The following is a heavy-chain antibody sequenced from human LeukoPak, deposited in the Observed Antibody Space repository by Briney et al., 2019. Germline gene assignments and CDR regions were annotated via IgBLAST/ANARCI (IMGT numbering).Heavy chain of an antibody. J-gene: IGHJ4*02. CDR2: ISSSGSTI. V-gene: IGHV3-48*03. CDR1: GFTFSSYE. Sequence: GGSLRLSCAASGFTFSSYEMNWVRQAPGKGLEWVSYISSSGSTIYYADSVKGRFTISRDNAKNSLYLQMNSLRAEDTAVYYCARGAVRGYSGGSLVDYCGQGTLVTVSS. CDR3: ARGAVRGYSGGSLVDY. D-gene: IGHD5-12*01.